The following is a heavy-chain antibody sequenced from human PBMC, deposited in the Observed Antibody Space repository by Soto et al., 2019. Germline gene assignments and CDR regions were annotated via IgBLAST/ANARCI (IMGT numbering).Heavy chain of an antibody. V-gene: IGHV3-30-3*01. CDR3: ARDPAGGSGYYYLFDY. Sequence: GGSLRLSCAASGFTFSTFAMHWVRQAPGKGLDWVAVISYDGSNKYYADSVKGRFTISRDNSKNTLYLQMSSLRAEDAAVYYCARDPAGGSGYYYLFDYWGQGTLVTVS. CDR1: GFTFSTFA. CDR2: ISYDGSNK. J-gene: IGHJ4*02. D-gene: IGHD3-22*01.